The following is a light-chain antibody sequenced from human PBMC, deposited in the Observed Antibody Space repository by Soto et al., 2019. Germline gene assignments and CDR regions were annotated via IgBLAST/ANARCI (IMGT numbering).Light chain of an antibody. CDR3: SSYAHGSIYV. V-gene: IGLV2-14*01. J-gene: IGLJ1*01. Sequence: QSVLTQPASVSGSPGQSITISCTGSSSDVGAYNYVSWYLQHPGKAPQLLIYGVXXRPSGVYARFSGSKSGDTAFLTISGLQAEDEADYYCSSYAHGSIYVFGTGTKVTVL. CDR2: GVX. CDR1: SSDVGAYNY.